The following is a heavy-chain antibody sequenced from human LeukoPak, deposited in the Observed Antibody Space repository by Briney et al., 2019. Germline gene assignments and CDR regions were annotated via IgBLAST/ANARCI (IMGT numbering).Heavy chain of an antibody. CDR3: ARVTDIAAAGTYYYYYMDV. CDR1: VGSFSGYY. Sequence: SETLSLTCAVYVGSFSGYYWSWTRQPPGKGLEWIGEINHSGSTNYNPSLKSRVTISVDTSKNQFSLKLSSVTAADTAVYYCARVTDIAAAGTYYYYYMDVWGKGTTVTVSS. J-gene: IGHJ6*03. CDR2: INHSGST. V-gene: IGHV4-34*01. D-gene: IGHD6-13*01.